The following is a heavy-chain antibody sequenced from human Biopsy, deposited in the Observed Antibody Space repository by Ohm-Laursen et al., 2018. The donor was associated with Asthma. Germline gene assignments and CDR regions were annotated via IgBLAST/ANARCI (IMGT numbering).Heavy chain of an antibody. J-gene: IGHJ4*02. V-gene: IGHV1-69*13. Sequence: GASVKVSCNSLGGTFNTYVIGWVRQVPGQGLEWMGGINSVFGTTTYPQKFQDRVTITADDSTSTVYMELSSLRSEDTAVYYCARKAGSCISRTCYSLDFWGQGTLVIVSS. CDR2: INSVFGTT. D-gene: IGHD2-2*01. CDR1: GGTFNTYV. CDR3: ARKAGSCISRTCYSLDF.